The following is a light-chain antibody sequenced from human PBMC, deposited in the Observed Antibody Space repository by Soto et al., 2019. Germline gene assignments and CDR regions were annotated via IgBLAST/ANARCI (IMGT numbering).Light chain of an antibody. CDR3: LQTYSTPGS. CDR1: QSISGY. CDR2: TAF. V-gene: IGKV1-39*01. J-gene: IGKJ2*04. Sequence: DIQMTQSPSSLSASVGDRVTITCRASQSISGYLNWYQQKPGRAPNLLIYTAFSLQSGFPSRFSGSASGTDFTLPISSLQPEDFATYYCLQTYSTPGSFGQGTKLEIK.